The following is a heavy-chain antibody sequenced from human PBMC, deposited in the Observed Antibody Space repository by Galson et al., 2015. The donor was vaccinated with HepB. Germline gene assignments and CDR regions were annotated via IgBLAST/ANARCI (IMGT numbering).Heavy chain of an antibody. V-gene: IGHV5-10-1*01. CDR3: ASQGGRGSSREYYYYYGMDV. CDR1: GYSFTSYW. D-gene: IGHD6-13*01. J-gene: IGHJ6*02. Sequence: QSGAEVKKPGESLKISCKGSGYSFTSYWISWVRQMPGKGLEWMGRIDPSDSYTNYSPSFQGHVTISADKSISTAYLQWSSLKASDTAMYYCASQGGRGSSREYYYYYGMDVWGQGTTVTVSS. CDR2: IDPSDSYT.